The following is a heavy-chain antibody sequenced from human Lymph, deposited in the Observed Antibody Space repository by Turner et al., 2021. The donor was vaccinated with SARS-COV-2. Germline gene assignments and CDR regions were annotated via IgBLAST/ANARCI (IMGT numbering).Heavy chain of an antibody. CDR2: IYYSGST. CDR1: GGSISSRSYY. Sequence: QLQLQESGPGLVKPSETLSLTCTVSGGSISSRSYYWGWIRQPPGKGLEWIGSIYYSGSTYYNPSLKSRVTISVDTSKNQFSLKLSSVTAADTAVYYCARVGGFKEPVDYWGQGTLVTVSS. J-gene: IGHJ4*02. CDR3: ARVGGFKEPVDY. V-gene: IGHV4-39*01. D-gene: IGHD3-16*01.